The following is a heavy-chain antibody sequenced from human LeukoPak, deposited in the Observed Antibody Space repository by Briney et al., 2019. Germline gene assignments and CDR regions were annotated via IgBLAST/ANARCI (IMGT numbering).Heavy chain of an antibody. CDR3: ARDANYDFWSGYPRYFDY. D-gene: IGHD3-3*01. V-gene: IGHV3-7*01. J-gene: IGHJ4*02. Sequence: PGGSLRLSCAASGYTFSSYWMSWVRQAPGKGLEWVANIKQDGSEEYYVDSVKGRFTISTDNAKNSLYLQMNSLRAEDTAVYYCARDANYDFWSGYPRYFDYWGQGTLVTVSS. CDR2: IKQDGSEE. CDR1: GYTFSSYW.